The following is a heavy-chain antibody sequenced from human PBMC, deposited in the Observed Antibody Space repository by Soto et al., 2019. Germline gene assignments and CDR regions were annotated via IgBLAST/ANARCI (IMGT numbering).Heavy chain of an antibody. V-gene: IGHV1-24*01. D-gene: IGHD3-22*01. CDR1: GYTLTELP. CDR3: AGSGYYNNWFDP. Sequence: GASVKVSCKVSGYTLTELPMHWVRQAPGKGLEWTGGFDPEDGETIYAQKFQGRVTMIEDTSTDTAYMELSSLRSEDTAVYYCAGSGYYNNWFDPWGQGTLVTVSS. CDR2: FDPEDGET. J-gene: IGHJ5*02.